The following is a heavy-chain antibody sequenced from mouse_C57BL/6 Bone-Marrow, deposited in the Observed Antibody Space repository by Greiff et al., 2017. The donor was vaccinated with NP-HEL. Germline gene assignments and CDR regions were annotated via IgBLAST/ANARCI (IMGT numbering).Heavy chain of an antibody. D-gene: IGHD2-2*01. CDR2: IHPSDSDT. CDR1: GYTFTSYW. J-gene: IGHJ4*01. V-gene: IGHV1-74*01. Sequence: QVQLQQPGAELVKPGASVKVSCKASGYTFTSYWMHWVKQRPGQGLEWIGRIHPSDSDTNYNQKFKGKATLTVAKSSSTAYMQLSSLTSEDSAVYSWAIWLPFYAMDYWGQGTSVTVSS. CDR3: AIWLPFYAMDY.